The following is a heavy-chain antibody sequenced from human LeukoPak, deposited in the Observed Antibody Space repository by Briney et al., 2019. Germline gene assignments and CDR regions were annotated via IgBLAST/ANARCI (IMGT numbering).Heavy chain of an antibody. D-gene: IGHD2-8*01. Sequence: GRTLRLSCAASGFTFSSYSMNWVRQAPGEGLGWGSSISSSISYIYYADTVKGRFTISRDNAKTSLYLQMNRLRAEDTAVYYCARGGTYAVYYFGMDVWGQGTTVTVSS. V-gene: IGHV3-21*01. CDR3: ARGGTYAVYYFGMDV. J-gene: IGHJ6*02. CDR1: GFTFSSYS. CDR2: ISSSISYI.